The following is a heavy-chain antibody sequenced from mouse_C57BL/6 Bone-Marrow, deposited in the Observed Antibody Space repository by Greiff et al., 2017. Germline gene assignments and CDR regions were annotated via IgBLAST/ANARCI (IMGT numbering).Heavy chain of an antibody. D-gene: IGHD4-1*01. Sequence: QVQLQQPGAELVKPGASVKMSCKASGYTFTSYWITWVKQRPGQGLEWIGDIYPGSGSTNYNEKFKSKATLTVDTSSSTAYMPLSSLTSEDSAVYYCARRSINWHYFDYGGQGTTLTVSS. CDR2: IYPGSGST. J-gene: IGHJ2*01. CDR1: GYTFTSYW. CDR3: ARRSINWHYFDY. V-gene: IGHV1-55*01.